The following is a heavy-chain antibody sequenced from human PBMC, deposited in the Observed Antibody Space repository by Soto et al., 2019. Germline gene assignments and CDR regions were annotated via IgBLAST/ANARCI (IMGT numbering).Heavy chain of an antibody. J-gene: IGHJ4*02. CDR1: GYTFTSYS. CDR3: ARVSDYGGNRGFY. D-gene: IGHD4-17*01. CDR2: VTTYNGNT. V-gene: IGHV1-18*01. Sequence: QVQLVQSGAEVKKPGASVKVACKASGYTFTSYSITWVRQAPGQGLEWMGWVTTYNGNTNYAQKFQGRVTMTTDTSTSTAFMELRSLRSDDTAVYYCARVSDYGGNRGFYWGQGTLVTVSS.